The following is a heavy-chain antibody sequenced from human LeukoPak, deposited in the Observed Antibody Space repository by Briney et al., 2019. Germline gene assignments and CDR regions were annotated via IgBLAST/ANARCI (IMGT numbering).Heavy chain of an antibody. Sequence: RGCLRLSCASSGFTFTSYAVSSVCQAPGKGLEWGSTISYSGGTTYHTDSVKGRFTISRDISKNTVYLQMNSLKAEDTAVYYCSKDGVVRGLGPYYFDSWGQGSLVTVSS. D-gene: IGHD3-10*01. J-gene: IGHJ4*02. CDR1: GFTFTSYA. V-gene: IGHV3-23*01. CDR2: ISYSGGTT. CDR3: SKDGVVRGLGPYYFDS.